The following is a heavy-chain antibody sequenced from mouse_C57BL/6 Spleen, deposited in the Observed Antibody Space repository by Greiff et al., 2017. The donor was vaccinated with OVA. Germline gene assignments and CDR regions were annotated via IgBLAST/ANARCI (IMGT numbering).Heavy chain of an antibody. Sequence: QVQLQQPGAELVMPGASVKLSCKASGYTFTSYWMHWVKQRPGQGLEWIGEIDPSDSYTNYNQKFKGKSTLTVDKSSSTAYMQLSSLTSEDSAVYYGAALHTTVVADWYFDVWGTGTTVTVSS. CDR2: IDPSDSYT. J-gene: IGHJ1*03. CDR1: GYTFTSYW. D-gene: IGHD1-1*01. V-gene: IGHV1-69*01. CDR3: AALHTTVVADWYFDV.